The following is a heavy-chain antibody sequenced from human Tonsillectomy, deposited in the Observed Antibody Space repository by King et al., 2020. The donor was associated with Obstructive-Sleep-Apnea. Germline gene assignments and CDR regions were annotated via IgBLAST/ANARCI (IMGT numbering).Heavy chain of an antibody. J-gene: IGHJ4*02. CDR1: GFTLDDYA. Sequence: VQLVESGGGLVQPGRSLRLSCAASGFTLDDYAMHWVRQAPGEGLEWVSGISWNSGSVGYADSVKGRFTISRDNAKNSLYLQMNSLRAEDTALYYCAKDVVPAAPSAYYFDYWGQGTLVTVSS. D-gene: IGHD2-2*01. CDR2: ISWNSGSV. V-gene: IGHV3-9*01. CDR3: AKDVVPAAPSAYYFDY.